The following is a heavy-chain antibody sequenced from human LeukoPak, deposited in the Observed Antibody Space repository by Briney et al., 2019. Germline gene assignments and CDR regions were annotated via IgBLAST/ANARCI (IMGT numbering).Heavy chain of an antibody. J-gene: IGHJ4*02. D-gene: IGHD3-22*01. CDR1: GGTFNSYT. CDR2: IIPIFGTA. CDR3: ARPPSRYDSSGYYYYGYDY. V-gene: IGHV1-69*13. Sequence: ASVKVSCKASGGTFNSYTITWVRQAPGQGLEWMGGIIPIFGTANYAQKFQGRVTITADESTSTAYMELSSLRSEDTAVYYCARPPSRYDSSGYYYYGYDYWGQGTLVTVSS.